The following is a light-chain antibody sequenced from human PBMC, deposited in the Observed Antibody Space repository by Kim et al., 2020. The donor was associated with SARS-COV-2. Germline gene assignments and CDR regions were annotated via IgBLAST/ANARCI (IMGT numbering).Light chain of an antibody. Sequence: GKTVTIACTCSSGSSASNYVQGYQQRPGSAPTPVIYEDNQRPSGVPDRFSGSIDSSSNSASLTISGLKTEDEADYYCQSYDSSNWVFGGGTQLTVL. CDR3: QSYDSSNWV. V-gene: IGLV6-57*02. CDR2: EDN. J-gene: IGLJ3*02. CDR1: SGSSASNY.